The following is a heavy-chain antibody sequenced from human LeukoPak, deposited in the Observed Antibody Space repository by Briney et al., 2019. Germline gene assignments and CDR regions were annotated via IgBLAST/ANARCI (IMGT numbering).Heavy chain of an antibody. D-gene: IGHD3-16*02. CDR2: ISNSGGSA. J-gene: IGHJ4*02. CDR1: GFTFSNYA. V-gene: IGHV3-23*01. Sequence: PGGSLRLSCGASGFTFSNYAMNWVRQAPGKGLEWVSGISNSGGSAYYADSVKGRFTISRDNSRSTLYLQMNSLRAEDTAVYYCAKGLRLGELSSGFDYWGQGTLVTVSS. CDR3: AKGLRLGELSSGFDY.